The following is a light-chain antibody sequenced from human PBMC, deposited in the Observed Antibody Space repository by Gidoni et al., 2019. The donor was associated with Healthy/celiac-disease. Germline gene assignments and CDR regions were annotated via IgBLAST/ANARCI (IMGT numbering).Light chain of an antibody. V-gene: IGLV2-14*01. CDR2: DVS. CDR1: SSDVGGYNY. CDR3: SSYTSSSTLYV. J-gene: IGLJ1*01. Sequence: QSALTQPASVSGSPGQSITISCTGTSSDVGGYNYVSWYQQHPGKAPKLLIYDVSNRPSGVSTRFSGSQSGNTASLTISGLQAEDEADYYCSSYTSSSTLYVFGTGTKVTVL.